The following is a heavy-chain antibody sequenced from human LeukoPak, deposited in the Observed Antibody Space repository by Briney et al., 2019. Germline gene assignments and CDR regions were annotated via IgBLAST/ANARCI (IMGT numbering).Heavy chain of an antibody. Sequence: WISAYNGNTNYAQKLQGRVTMTTDTSTSTAYMELRSLRSDDTAVYYCARARLELQNYYMDVWGKGTTVTVSS. J-gene: IGHJ6*03. V-gene: IGHV1-18*01. CDR2: ISAYNGNT. CDR3: ARARLELQNYYMDV. D-gene: IGHD1-7*01.